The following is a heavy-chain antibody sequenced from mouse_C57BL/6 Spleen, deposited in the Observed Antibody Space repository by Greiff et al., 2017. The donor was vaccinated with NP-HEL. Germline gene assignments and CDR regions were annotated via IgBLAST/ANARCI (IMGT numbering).Heavy chain of an antibody. CDR3: ARCYYGSSPYYFDY. D-gene: IGHD1-1*01. CDR1: GYTFTSYW. Sequence: QVQLQQPGAELVKPGASVKMSCKASGYTFTSYWITWVKQRPGQGLEWIGDIYPGSGSTNYNEKSKSKATLTVDTSSSTAYMQLSSLTAEESAVYYCARCYYGSSPYYFDYWGQGTTLTVSS. J-gene: IGHJ2*01. V-gene: IGHV1-55*01. CDR2: IYPGSGST.